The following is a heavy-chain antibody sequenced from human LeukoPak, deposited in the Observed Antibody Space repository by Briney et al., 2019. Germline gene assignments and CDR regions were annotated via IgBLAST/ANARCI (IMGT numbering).Heavy chain of an antibody. D-gene: IGHD3-10*01. J-gene: IGHJ4*02. V-gene: IGHV1-69*05. CDR1: GGTFSSYA. CDR3: ARVDNNGSGNLRY. Sequence: SVKVSCKASGGTFSSYAISWVRQAPGQGLEWMGGIIPIFGTANYAQKFQGRVTITTDESTSTAYMELSSLRSEDTAVYYCARVDNNGSGNLRYWGQGPLVTVSS. CDR2: IIPIFGTA.